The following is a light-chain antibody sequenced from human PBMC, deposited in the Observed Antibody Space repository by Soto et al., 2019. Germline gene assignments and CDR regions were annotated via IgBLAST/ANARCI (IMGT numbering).Light chain of an antibody. CDR3: QQYNNWGT. J-gene: IGKJ2*02. CDR2: GAS. Sequence: EIVMTQSPATLSVSPGERATLSCRASQSVSSNLAWYQQKPGQAPRLLIYGASTRATGIPARFSGSGSGTEFTLPISSLQSEDFAVYYCQQYNNWGTFGQGTKLEIK. CDR1: QSVSSN. V-gene: IGKV3-15*01.